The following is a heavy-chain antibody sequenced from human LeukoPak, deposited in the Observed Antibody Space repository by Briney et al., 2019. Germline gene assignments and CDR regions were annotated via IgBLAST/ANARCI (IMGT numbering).Heavy chain of an antibody. CDR2: FDLEVAVT. CDR1: RYTPTAVS. J-gene: IGHJ4*02. CDR3: ATANDYSNSDFDY. D-gene: IGHD4-11*01. Sequence: GASVKVSCKVSRYTPTAVSMPSGRQAPGKGLEWLGGFDLEVAVTLYAQKFQGRITMTEDTSTDTAYMELSSLRSKDTAVYYCATANDYSNSDFDYWGQGTLVTVSS. V-gene: IGHV1-24*01.